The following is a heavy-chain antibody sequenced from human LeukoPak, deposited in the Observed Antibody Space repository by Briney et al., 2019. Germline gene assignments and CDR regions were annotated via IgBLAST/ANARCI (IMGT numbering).Heavy chain of an antibody. CDR3: ASPARWIQLWYSFDY. CDR2: ISYDGSNK. D-gene: IGHD5-18*01. CDR1: GFTFSSYG. J-gene: IGHJ4*02. V-gene: IGHV3-30*03. Sequence: PGGSLRLSCAASGFTFSSYGIHWVRQAPGKGLEWVAVISYDGSNKYYADSVKGRFTISRDNSKNTLYLQMNSLRAEDTAVYYCASPARWIQLWYSFDYWGQGTLVTVSS.